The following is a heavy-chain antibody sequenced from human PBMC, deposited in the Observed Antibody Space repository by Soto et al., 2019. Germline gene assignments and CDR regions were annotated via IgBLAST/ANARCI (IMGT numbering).Heavy chain of an antibody. CDR3: ARDGVVLPAAPMGMDV. V-gene: IGHV1-8*01. CDR2: LNLNSGIA. J-gene: IGHJ6*02. Sequence: GASVKVSCKASGYTFTNYDINWVRQAAGQGLEWMGWLNLNSGIAGYAHKFQGRVTMTRNTSISTAYMDLNSLRSDDTAVYYCARDGVVLPAAPMGMDVWGQGTPVTVSS. CDR1: GYTFTNYD. D-gene: IGHD2-2*01.